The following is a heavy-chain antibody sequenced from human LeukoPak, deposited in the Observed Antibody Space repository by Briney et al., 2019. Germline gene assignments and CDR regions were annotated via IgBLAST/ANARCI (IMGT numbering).Heavy chain of an antibody. J-gene: IGHJ4*02. CDR3: ARDRRGYYDILTGYYVDY. V-gene: IGHV3-21*01. CDR2: ISGSTNYI. D-gene: IGHD3-9*01. CDR1: GFSFNSYT. Sequence: LGGSLRLSCAASGFSFNSYTMNWVRQAPGKGLEWVSSISGSTNYIYYADSVKGRFTISRDNAKNSLYLQMNSLRAEDTAVYHCARDRRGYYDILTGYYVDYWGQGTLVTVSS.